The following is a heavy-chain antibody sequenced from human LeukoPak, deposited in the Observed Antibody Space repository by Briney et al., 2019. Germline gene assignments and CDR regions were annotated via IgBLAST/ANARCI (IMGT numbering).Heavy chain of an antibody. CDR1: GGSISSSSYY. CDR3: VREPPIYGGIDP. CDR2: IYYSGNT. V-gene: IGHV4-39*07. J-gene: IGHJ5*02. Sequence: SETLSLTCTVSGGSISSSSYYWGWIRQPPGKGLEWIGSIYYSGNTYYSQSLKSRVTISVDTSKNQFSLKLSSVTAADTAVYYCVREPPIYGGIDPWGQGTLVSVSS. D-gene: IGHD4-23*01.